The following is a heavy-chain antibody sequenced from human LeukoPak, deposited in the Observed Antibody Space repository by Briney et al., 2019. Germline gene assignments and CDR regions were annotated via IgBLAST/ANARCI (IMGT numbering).Heavy chain of an antibody. D-gene: IGHD6-13*01. CDR2: ITGSGDNT. J-gene: IGHJ4*02. V-gene: IGHV3-23*01. CDR3: ASPGQTSSSWCWHD. Sequence: GGSLRLSCAASGFIFTSYAMTWVRQAPGKGRQWVSTITGSGDNTYYADSVRGRFTISRDNSKNTLYLQMNSLSAEDTAVSSCASPGQTSSSWCWHDWGQGTLVTVSS. CDR1: GFIFTSYA.